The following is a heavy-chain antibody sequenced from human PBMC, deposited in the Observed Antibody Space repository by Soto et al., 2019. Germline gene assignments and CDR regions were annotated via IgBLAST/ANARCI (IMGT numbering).Heavy chain of an antibody. Sequence: QVQLQESGPGLVKPSETLSLTCTVSGGSISSNYWSWIRQPPGKGLEWIGYIYYSGSTNYNPSLKRQVTITVDTPKNQFSLKLSSVTAADTAVYYCARASTVVTHSGSYNWFDPWGQGTLVTVSS. J-gene: IGHJ5*02. D-gene: IGHD2-21*02. CDR3: ARASTVVTHSGSYNWFDP. CDR1: GGSISSNY. CDR2: IYYSGST. V-gene: IGHV4-59*01.